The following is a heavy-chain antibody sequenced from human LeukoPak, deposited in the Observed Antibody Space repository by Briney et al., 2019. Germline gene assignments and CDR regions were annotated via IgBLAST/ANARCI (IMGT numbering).Heavy chain of an antibody. Sequence: ASVKVSCKASGGTFSSYAISCVRQAPGQGLEWMGGIIPIFGTANYAQKFQGRVTITADESTSTAYMELSSLRSEDTAVYYCARAGDTAMVTLDYWGQGTLVTVSS. CDR2: IIPIFGTA. CDR3: ARAGDTAMVTLDY. V-gene: IGHV1-69*13. J-gene: IGHJ4*02. D-gene: IGHD5-18*01. CDR1: GGTFSSYA.